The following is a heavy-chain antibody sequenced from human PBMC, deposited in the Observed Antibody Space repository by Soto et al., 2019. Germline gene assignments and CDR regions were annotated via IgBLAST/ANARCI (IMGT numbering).Heavy chain of an antibody. CDR1: GFTFSRYW. CDR3: AREEIFGVVIDAFDI. J-gene: IGHJ3*02. D-gene: IGHD3-3*01. V-gene: IGHV3-74*01. Sequence: EVQLVESGGGLVQPGGSLRLSCAASGFTFSRYWIHWVRQAPGKGLVWVSRINSDGSSTTYADSVKGRFIISRDNAKNTLYLQMNSLRAEDTAVYYCAREEIFGVVIDAFDIWGQGTMVTVSS. CDR2: INSDGSST.